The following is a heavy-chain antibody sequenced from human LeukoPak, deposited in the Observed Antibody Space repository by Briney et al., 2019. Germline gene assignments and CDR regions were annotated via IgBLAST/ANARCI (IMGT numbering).Heavy chain of an antibody. CDR3: ARAKGYCSGGSCYSFDP. D-gene: IGHD2-15*01. CDR2: IYPGDSDT. Sequence: ESLKISCKGSGYSFTSYWIGWVRQMPGKGLEWMGIIYPGDSDTRYSPSFQGQVTISADKSISTAYLQWSSLKASDTAMYYCARAKGYCSGGSCYSFDPWGQGTLDTVSS. V-gene: IGHV5-51*01. J-gene: IGHJ5*02. CDR1: GYSFTSYW.